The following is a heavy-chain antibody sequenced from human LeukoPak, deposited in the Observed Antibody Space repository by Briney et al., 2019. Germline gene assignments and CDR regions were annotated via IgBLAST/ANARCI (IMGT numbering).Heavy chain of an antibody. CDR2: ISSSSSYI. CDR1: GFTFSSYS. Sequence: PGGSLRLSCAASGFTFSSYSMNWVRQAPGKGLEWVSSISSSSSYIYYADSVKGRFTISRDNAKNSLYLQMNSLRAEDTAVYYCASLFSGDFWVDYWGQGTLVTVSS. CDR3: ASLFSGDFWVDY. D-gene: IGHD3-3*01. J-gene: IGHJ4*02. V-gene: IGHV3-21*01.